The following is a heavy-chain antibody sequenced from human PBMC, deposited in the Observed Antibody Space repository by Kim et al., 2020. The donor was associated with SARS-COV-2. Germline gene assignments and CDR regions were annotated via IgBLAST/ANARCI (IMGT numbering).Heavy chain of an antibody. J-gene: IGHJ4*02. D-gene: IGHD4-17*01. Sequence: SVKVSCKASGGTFSSYAISWVRKAPGQGLEWMGGIIPIFGTANYAQKFQGRVTITADESTSTAYMELSSLRSEDTAVYYCARVSDDYGDVRAFDYWGQGTLVTVSS. CDR2: IIPIFGTA. V-gene: IGHV1-69*13. CDR3: ARVSDDYGDVRAFDY. CDR1: GGTFSSYA.